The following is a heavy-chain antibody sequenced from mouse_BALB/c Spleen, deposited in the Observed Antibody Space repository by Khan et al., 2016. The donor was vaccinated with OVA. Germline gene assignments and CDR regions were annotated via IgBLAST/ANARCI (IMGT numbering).Heavy chain of an antibody. Sequence: EVQVVESGGDLVKPGGSLKLSCAASGFTFSSYSMSWVRQTPDKRLEWVASISSGGDYTYYPDIVKGRFTISRDNAKNTLYLEMSSLKSEDTAMYYCASHLTGSFAYWGQGTLVTVS. J-gene: IGHJ3*01. V-gene: IGHV5-6*01. D-gene: IGHD4-1*01. CDR1: GFTFSSYS. CDR3: ASHLTGSFAY. CDR2: ISSGGDYT.